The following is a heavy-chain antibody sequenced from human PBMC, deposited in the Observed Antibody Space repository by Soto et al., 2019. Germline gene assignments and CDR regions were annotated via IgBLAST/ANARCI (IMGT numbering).Heavy chain of an antibody. CDR2: IYYGAST. V-gene: IGHV4-38-2*01. CDR3: ARARQIALAGTGFDY. J-gene: IGHJ4*02. CDR1: GYSISSGYY. D-gene: IGHD6-19*01. Sequence: PSETLSLTCAVSGYSISSGYYWGWIRQPPGKGLEWIGSIYYGASTYYNPSLKSRVTISVATSENQLSLKLSSVTAADTAAFYCARARQIALAGTGFDYWGQGALVTVSS.